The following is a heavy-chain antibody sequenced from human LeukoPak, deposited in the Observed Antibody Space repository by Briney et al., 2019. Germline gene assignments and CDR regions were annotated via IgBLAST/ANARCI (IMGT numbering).Heavy chain of an antibody. V-gene: IGHV3-7*03. D-gene: IGHD3-22*01. Sequence: GGSLRLSCTASGFTFSDYWMTWVRQAPGKGPEWVANIKQDGSQRYYVDSVRGRFTISRDNAKNSLFLQMNSLRAEDTAVYYCAKGLPYYYDSSGYYPFDYWGQGTLVTVSS. CDR3: AKGLPYYYDSSGYYPFDY. CDR2: IKQDGSQR. CDR1: GFTFSDYW. J-gene: IGHJ4*02.